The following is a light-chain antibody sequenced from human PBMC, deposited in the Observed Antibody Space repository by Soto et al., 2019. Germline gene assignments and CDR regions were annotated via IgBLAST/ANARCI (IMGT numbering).Light chain of an antibody. CDR2: DAS. J-gene: IGKJ2*01. Sequence: DIQMTQSPSTLSASVGDRVTITCRASQSISSWLAWYQQKPGKAPKLLIYDASSLESRVQSRFSGSGSGTEFTITISRLQPDDFATYYCQQYNSYSYTFGQGTKLEIK. CDR3: QQYNSYSYT. CDR1: QSISSW. V-gene: IGKV1-5*01.